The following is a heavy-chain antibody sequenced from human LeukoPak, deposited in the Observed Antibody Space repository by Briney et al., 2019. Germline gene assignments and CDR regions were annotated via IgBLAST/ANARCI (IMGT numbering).Heavy chain of an antibody. CDR2: IGISSGNT. J-gene: IGHJ4*02. CDR3: ARDYKYAFDN. Sequence: PGGSLRPSCAAPGLAFSGYSMNSVRQAPGKGLGWISYIGISSGNTKYADSVKGRFAISGDKAKNSLYLQMNSLRVEDTAVYYCARDYKYAFDNWGQGTLVTVSS. V-gene: IGHV3-48*01. D-gene: IGHD5-24*01. CDR1: GLAFSGYS.